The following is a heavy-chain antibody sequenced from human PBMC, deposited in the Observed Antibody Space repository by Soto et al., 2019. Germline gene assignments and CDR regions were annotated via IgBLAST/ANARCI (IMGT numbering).Heavy chain of an antibody. Sequence: QVQLQESGPGLVKPSQTLSLTCTVSGGSISSGNYYWSWIRQPPGKGLEWIGFISYSGSTYYSLSLKSPVTISVDTSTNQFSLNLSFVTAADTAVYYCATMGTPATGLYYFDYWGQGTLVTVSS. J-gene: IGHJ4*02. D-gene: IGHD5-18*01. V-gene: IGHV4-30-4*01. CDR3: ATMGTPATGLYYFDY. CDR2: ISYSGST. CDR1: GGSISSGNYY.